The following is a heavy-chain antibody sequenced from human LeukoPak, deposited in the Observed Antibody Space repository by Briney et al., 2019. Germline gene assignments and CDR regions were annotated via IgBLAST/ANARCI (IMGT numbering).Heavy chain of an antibody. CDR1: GGSISSYY. D-gene: IGHD5-24*01. CDR3: ARGIRWLQLSYFDY. CDR2: IYRTGST. J-gene: IGHJ4*02. V-gene: IGHV4-59*12. Sequence: SETLSLTCNVSGGSISSYYWSWIRQPPGKGLEWIGYIYRTGSTNYNPSLKSRVTISVDTSKNQFSLKLSSVTAADTAVYYCARGIRWLQLSYFDYWGQGTLVTVSS.